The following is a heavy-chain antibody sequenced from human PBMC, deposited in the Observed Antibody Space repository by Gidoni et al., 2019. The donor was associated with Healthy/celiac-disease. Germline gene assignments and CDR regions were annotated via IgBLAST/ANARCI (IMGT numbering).Heavy chain of an antibody. J-gene: IGHJ5*02. CDR2: ISAYNGNT. D-gene: IGHD6-19*01. CDR3: ARDHHSSGPLGRLGNWFDP. V-gene: IGHV1-18*01. Sequence: QVQLVQSGAEVKKPGASVKVSCKASGYTFTSYGISWVRQAPGQGLEWMGWISAYNGNTNYAQKLQGRVTMTTDTSTSTAYMELRSLRSDDTAVYYCARDHHSSGPLGRLGNWFDPWGQGTLVTVSS. CDR1: GYTFTSYG.